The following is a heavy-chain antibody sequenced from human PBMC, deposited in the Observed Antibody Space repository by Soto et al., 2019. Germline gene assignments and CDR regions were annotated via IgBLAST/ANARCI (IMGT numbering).Heavy chain of an antibody. D-gene: IGHD5-12*01. V-gene: IGHV1-69*01. J-gene: IGHJ4*02. CDR2: IIPIFGTA. CDR1: GGTFGSYA. CDR3: ARSVADILATFGFDY. Sequence: QVQLVQSGAEVKKPGSSVKVSCKASGGTFGSYAISWVRQAPGQGLEWMGGIIPIFGTANYAQKFQGRVTFTADESTSTAYMELRSLRSEEMAVYYCARSVADILATFGFDYWGQGTLVTVSS.